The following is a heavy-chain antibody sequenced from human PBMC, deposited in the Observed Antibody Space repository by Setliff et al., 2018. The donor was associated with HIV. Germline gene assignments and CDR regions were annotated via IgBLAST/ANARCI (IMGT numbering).Heavy chain of an antibody. D-gene: IGHD6-13*01. J-gene: IGHJ6*03. CDR1: GGSISSYY. V-gene: IGHV4-59*01. CDR3: ASRIAAAEAYYYYYYMDV. Sequence: LSLTCTVPGGSISSYYWNWFRQYPGKGLEWIGYIHYTGTTNQNPSLRSLITISLDTSKNQFSLKLSSVTAADTAVYYCASRIAAAEAYYYYYYMDVWGKGTTVTAP. CDR2: IHYTGTT.